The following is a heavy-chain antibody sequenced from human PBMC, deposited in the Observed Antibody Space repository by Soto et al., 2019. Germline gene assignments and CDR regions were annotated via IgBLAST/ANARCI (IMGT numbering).Heavy chain of an antibody. V-gene: IGHV3-15*01. CDR3: TTELIFGVVTGRDY. Sequence: PGGSLRLSCAASGFTFSNAWMSWVRQAPGKGLEWVGRIKSKTDGGTTDYAAPVKGRFTISRDDSKNTLYLQMNSLKTEDTAVYYCTTELIFGVVTGRDYWGQGTLVTVSS. J-gene: IGHJ4*02. CDR1: GFTFSNAW. CDR2: IKSKTDGGTT. D-gene: IGHD3-3*01.